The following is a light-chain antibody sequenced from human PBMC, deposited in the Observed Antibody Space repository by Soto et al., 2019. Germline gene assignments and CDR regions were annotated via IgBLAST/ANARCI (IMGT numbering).Light chain of an antibody. CDR1: QTMSKM. Sequence: EVVLTHSPPTPSVSPWYKFSLSFKANQTMSKMLAWYQQKPGQAPRVIIYAASTRATGVSARFSGSGSGTEFTLTISSLKYEDVAIYYCQYYNNWLATFGGGTKVDIK. CDR3: QYYNNWLAT. CDR2: AAS. J-gene: IGKJ4*01. V-gene: IGKV3-15*01.